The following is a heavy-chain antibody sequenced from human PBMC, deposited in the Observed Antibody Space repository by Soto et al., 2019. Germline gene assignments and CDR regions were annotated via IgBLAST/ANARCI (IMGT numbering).Heavy chain of an antibody. Sequence: EVQLLESGGGLVQPGGSLRLSCAASGFFFSSYAMSWVRQAPGKGLEWVSGIGGSGGYKSYADSVKGRFIISRDNSKNTLYLQMESLGAEDTAVYYCAKDAAMVSSTFNYFDYWGQGTLVAVSS. CDR3: AKDAAMVSSTFNYFDY. CDR1: GFFFSSYA. D-gene: IGHD6-13*01. CDR2: IGGSGGYK. J-gene: IGHJ4*02. V-gene: IGHV3-23*01.